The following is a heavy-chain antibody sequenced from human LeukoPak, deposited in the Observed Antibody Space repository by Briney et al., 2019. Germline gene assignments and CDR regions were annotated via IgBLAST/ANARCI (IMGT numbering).Heavy chain of an antibody. D-gene: IGHD3-10*02. CDR2: ISSSSNYM. CDR3: ARSSFVRGVVLYYFDY. Sequence: GGSLRLSCAASGFTFSSYSINWVRQAPGKGLEWASSISSSSNYMYYADSVKGRFTISRDNAKNSLYLQMNSLRAEDTAVYYCARSSFVRGVVLYYFDYWGQGTLVTVSS. V-gene: IGHV3-21*01. J-gene: IGHJ4*02. CDR1: GFTFSSYS.